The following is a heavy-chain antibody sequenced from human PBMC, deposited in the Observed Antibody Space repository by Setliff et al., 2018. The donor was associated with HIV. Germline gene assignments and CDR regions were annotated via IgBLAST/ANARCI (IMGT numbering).Heavy chain of an antibody. J-gene: IGHJ4*02. CDR2: IYYSGST. CDR1: GGSISSYY. V-gene: IGHV4-59*01. CDR3: ARGSYYDYVWGNYRYTDFDY. Sequence: SETLSPTCTVSGGSISSYYWSWIRQPPGKGLEWIGYIYYSGSTNYNPSLKSRVTISVDTSKNQFSLKLSSVTAADTAVYYCARGSYYDYVWGNYRYTDFDYWGQGTLVTVSS. D-gene: IGHD3-16*02.